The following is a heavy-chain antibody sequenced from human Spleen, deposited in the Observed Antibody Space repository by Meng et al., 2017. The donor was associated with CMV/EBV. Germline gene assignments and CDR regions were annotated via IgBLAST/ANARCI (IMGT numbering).Heavy chain of an antibody. CDR2: INPSGGST. D-gene: IGHD2-2*01. J-gene: IGHJ3*02. V-gene: IGHV1-46*01. CDR1: GYTFTSYY. CDR3: ARDRGYCSGTSCPGDAFDI. Sequence: ASVKVSCKASGYTFTSYYMHWVRQAPGQGLEWMGIINPSGGSTSYAQKFQGRVTMTRDTSTSTVYMELSSLRSEDTAVYYCARDRGYCSGTSCPGDAFDIWGQGTMVTVSS.